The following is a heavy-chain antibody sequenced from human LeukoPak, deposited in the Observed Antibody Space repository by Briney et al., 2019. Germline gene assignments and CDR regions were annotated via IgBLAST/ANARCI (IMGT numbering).Heavy chain of an antibody. D-gene: IGHD2-8*01. CDR2: ISGSGGST. CDR3: AKDRWDIVLMRESYYLDY. V-gene: IGHV3-23*01. Sequence: GGSLRLSCAASGFTFSSYAMSWVRQAPGKGLEWVSAISGSGGSTYYADSVKGRFTISRDNSKNTLYLQMNSLRAEDTAVYYCAKDRWDIVLMRESYYLDYWGQGTLVTVSS. CDR1: GFTFSSYA. J-gene: IGHJ4*02.